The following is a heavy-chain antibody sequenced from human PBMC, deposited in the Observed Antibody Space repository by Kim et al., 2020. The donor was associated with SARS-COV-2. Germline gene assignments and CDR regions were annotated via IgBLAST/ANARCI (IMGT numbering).Heavy chain of an antibody. Sequence: RFTISRDNAKNSLYLQMNSLRAEDTAVYYCARDLPGESSFLKKYYYGMDVWGQGTTVTVSS. J-gene: IGHJ6*02. V-gene: IGHV3-11*06. D-gene: IGHD2-15*01. CDR3: ARDLPGESSFLKKYYYGMDV.